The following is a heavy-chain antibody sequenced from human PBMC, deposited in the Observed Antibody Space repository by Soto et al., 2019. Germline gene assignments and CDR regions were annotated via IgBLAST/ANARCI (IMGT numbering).Heavy chain of an antibody. J-gene: IGHJ4*02. D-gene: IGHD2-21*01. CDR2: INPDNGNT. CDR3: ARGEGGPRWGSIDY. CDR1: GYTFTRSG. Sequence: ASVKVSCKASGYTFTRSGISWVRQAPGQGLEWLGWINPDNGNTNYAQHLQGRVSLTTDTSTSTAYMDLRSLRPDDTAVYYCARGEGGPRWGSIDYWGQGTLVTVSS. V-gene: IGHV1-18*01.